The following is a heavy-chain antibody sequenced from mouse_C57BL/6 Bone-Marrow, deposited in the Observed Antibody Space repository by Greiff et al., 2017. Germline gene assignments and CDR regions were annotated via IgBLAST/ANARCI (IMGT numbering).Heavy chain of an antibody. CDR3: ARGGGMDY. CDR2: INPSSGYT. CDR1: GYTFTSYT. J-gene: IGHJ4*01. Sequence: QVQLQQSGAELARPGASVTMSCKASGYTFTSYTMHWVKQTPVQGLEWIGYINPSSGYTKYNQKFKDKATLTADKSSSTAYMQLSSLTSEDCAVYYSARGGGMDYWGQGTSVTVSS. V-gene: IGHV1-4*01.